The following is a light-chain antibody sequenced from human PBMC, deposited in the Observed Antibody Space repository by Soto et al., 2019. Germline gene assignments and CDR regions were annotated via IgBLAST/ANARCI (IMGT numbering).Light chain of an antibody. CDR3: QQYNSYSPWT. J-gene: IGKJ1*01. Sequence: DIQMTQSPSTLSASVGDRVTITCRASQSISSWLAWYQQKPGKAPKLLIHDASSLESGVPSRFSGSGPGTEFTLTISSLQPDDFATYYCQQYNSYSPWTFGQGTKVDIK. CDR2: DAS. CDR1: QSISSW. V-gene: IGKV1-5*01.